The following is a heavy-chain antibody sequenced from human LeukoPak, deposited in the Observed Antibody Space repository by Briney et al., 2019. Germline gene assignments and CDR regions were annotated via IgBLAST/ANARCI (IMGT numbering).Heavy chain of an antibody. Sequence: GASVKVSCKASGYTFTSYAMNWVRQAPGQGLEWMGWINTNTGNRTYAQGFTGRFVFSLDTSVSTAYLQISSLKAEDTAVYYCARDLTVGAVAGKGEGWFDPWGQGTLVTVSS. J-gene: IGHJ5*02. CDR1: GYTFTSYA. CDR3: ARDLTVGAVAGKGEGWFDP. CDR2: INTNTGNR. V-gene: IGHV7-4-1*02. D-gene: IGHD6-19*01.